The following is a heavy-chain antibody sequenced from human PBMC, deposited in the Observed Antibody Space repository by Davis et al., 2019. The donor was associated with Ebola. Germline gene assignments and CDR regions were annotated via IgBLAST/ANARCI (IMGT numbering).Heavy chain of an antibody. J-gene: IGHJ5*02. V-gene: IGHV1-69*06. Sequence: SVKVSCKASGGTFSSYAISWVRQAPGQGLEWMGGIIPIFGTANYAQKFQGRVTITADKSTSTAYMELSSPRSEDTAVYYCARDGVGATNWFDPWGQGTLVTVSS. CDR2: IIPIFGTA. CDR3: ARDGVGATNWFDP. CDR1: GGTFSSYA. D-gene: IGHD1-26*01.